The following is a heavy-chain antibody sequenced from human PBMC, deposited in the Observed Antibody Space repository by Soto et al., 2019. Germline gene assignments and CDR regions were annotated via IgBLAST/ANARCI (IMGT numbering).Heavy chain of an antibody. V-gene: IGHV1-69*13. D-gene: IGHD6-6*01. CDR3: ARVGFEYSSSSDYFDY. Sequence: SVKVSCKASGGTFSSYAISWVRQAPGQGLEWMGGIIPIFGTANYAQKFQGRVTITADESTSTAYMELSSLRSEDTAVYYCARVGFEYSSSSDYFDYWGQGTLVTVSS. CDR1: GGTFSSYA. J-gene: IGHJ4*02. CDR2: IIPIFGTA.